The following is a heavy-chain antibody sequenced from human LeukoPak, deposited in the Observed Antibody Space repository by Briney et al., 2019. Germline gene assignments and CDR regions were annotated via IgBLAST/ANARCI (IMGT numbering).Heavy chain of an antibody. Sequence: ASVKVSCKASGYTFTSYAMHWVRQAPGQRLEWMGWINAGNGNTKYSQKFQGRVTITRDTSASTAYMELSSLRSEDTAVYYCARVRFGETSSGYFDLWGRGTLVTVPS. J-gene: IGHJ2*01. CDR3: ARVRFGETSSGYFDL. CDR1: GYTFTSYA. V-gene: IGHV1-3*01. D-gene: IGHD3-10*01. CDR2: INAGNGNT.